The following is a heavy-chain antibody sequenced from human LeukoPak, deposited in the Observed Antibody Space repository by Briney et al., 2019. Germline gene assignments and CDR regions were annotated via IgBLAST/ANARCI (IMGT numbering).Heavy chain of an antibody. V-gene: IGHV1-69*01. D-gene: IGHD2-2*01. CDR2: IIPIFGTA. CDR1: GGTFSSYA. J-gene: IGHJ4*02. Sequence: ASVKVSCKASGGTFSSYAISWVRQAPGQGLEWMGGIIPIFGTANYAQKFQGRVTITADESTSTAYMELSSLRSEDTAVYYCARGGGPTGYCSSTSCPYGYWGQGTLVTVSS. CDR3: ARGGGPTGYCSSTSCPYGY.